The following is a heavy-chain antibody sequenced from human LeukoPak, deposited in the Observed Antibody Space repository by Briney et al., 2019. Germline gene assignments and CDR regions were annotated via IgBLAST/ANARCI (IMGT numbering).Heavy chain of an antibody. J-gene: IGHJ4*02. CDR1: GFAVSSKY. CDR2: IYLDGRA. D-gene: IGHD5-24*01. CDR3: ARDAETSLAN. V-gene: IGHV3-66*01. Sequence: GGSLRLSCAASGFAVSSKYMNWVRQAPGKGLEWVTVIYLDGRADYADSVKGRFTISSDNSKNTVYLQMNSLKDEDTAVDYCARDAETSLANWGQGTLVTVSP.